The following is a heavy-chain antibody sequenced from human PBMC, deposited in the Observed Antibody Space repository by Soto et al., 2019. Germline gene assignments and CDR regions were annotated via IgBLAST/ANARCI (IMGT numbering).Heavy chain of an antibody. CDR2: IRDVGGDE. J-gene: IGHJ5*02. Sequence: EVQLVESGGGLVQPGGSLRLSCAASGFTFSPYWMSWVRQAPGKGLEWVAIIRDVGGDELYLEAVRGRFTISRDNAKKSLYLAMDSLRVEDTAVYYCAGGSGWISDTWGQGTRVTVSS. CDR3: AGGSGWISDT. D-gene: IGHD6-19*01. V-gene: IGHV3-7*05. CDR1: GFTFSPYW.